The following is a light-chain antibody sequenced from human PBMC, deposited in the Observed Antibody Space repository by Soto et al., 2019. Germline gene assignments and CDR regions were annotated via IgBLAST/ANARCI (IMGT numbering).Light chain of an antibody. CDR2: YDD. J-gene: IGLJ2*01. V-gene: IGLV1-36*01. CDR3: EAWDDSLNGVV. CDR1: SSNIGNNA. Sequence: QSVLTQPPSVSEAPRQRVTISCSGSSSNIGNNAVNWYQQLPGKAPTLLIYYDDLLPPGVSNRFSGSKSGTSASLAISGLQSEDEAVYYCEAWDDSLNGVVFGGGTKLTVL.